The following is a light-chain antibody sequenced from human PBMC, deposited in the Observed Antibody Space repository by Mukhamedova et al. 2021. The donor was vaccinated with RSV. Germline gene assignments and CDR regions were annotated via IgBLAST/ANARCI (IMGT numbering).Light chain of an antibody. Sequence: WYQRRVHGESPKLLIYAASTLQPGVPSRFSGSGSGRDFTLSIDGLQPEDLATYYCQRYNSVPLTFGPGTKVDFK. CDR3: QRYNSVPLT. CDR2: AAS. J-gene: IGKJ3*01. V-gene: IGKV1-27*01.